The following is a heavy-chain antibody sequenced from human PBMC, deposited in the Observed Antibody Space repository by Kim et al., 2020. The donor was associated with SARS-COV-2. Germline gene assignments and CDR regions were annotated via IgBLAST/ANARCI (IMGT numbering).Heavy chain of an antibody. Sequence: GGSLRHSCAASGFTFSSFWIHWVRQAPGKGLVWVSGISGDGSSKSYADSVRGRFTISRDNAKNTVYLQMNSLRAEDTAIYFCARDLRSTSADYYFDYWG. D-gene: IGHD2-2*01. V-gene: IGHV3-74*03. CDR3: ARDLRSTSADYYFDY. J-gene: IGHJ4*01. CDR2: ISGDGSSK. CDR1: GFTFSSFW.